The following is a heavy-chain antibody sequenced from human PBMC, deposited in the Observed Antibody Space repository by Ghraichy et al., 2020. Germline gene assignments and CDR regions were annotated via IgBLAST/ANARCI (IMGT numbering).Heavy chain of an antibody. Sequence: SETLSLTCAVSGGSISSGGYSWSWIRQPPGKGLEWIGYIYHSGSTYYNPSLKSRVTISVDRSKNQFSLKLSSVTAADTAVYYCARVDSGRRIDPWGQGTLVTVSS. CDR1: GGSISSGGYS. J-gene: IGHJ5*02. V-gene: IGHV4-30-2*01. CDR3: ARVDSGRRIDP. D-gene: IGHD3-10*01. CDR2: IYHSGST.